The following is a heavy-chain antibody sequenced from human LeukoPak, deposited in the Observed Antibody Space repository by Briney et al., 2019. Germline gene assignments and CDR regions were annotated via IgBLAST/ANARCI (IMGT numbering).Heavy chain of an antibody. Sequence: ASVKVSCKASEDTFMNYYIHWVRQAPGQGLEWMGRINSNSGGTKYSQKFQDRVTMTSDASVSTVYLELTRLKFDDTAVYYCATAPRYCSSTSCYLAYWGQGTLVTVSS. J-gene: IGHJ4*02. V-gene: IGHV1-2*06. CDR2: INSNSGGT. D-gene: IGHD2-2*01. CDR3: ATAPRYCSSTSCYLAY. CDR1: EDTFMNYY.